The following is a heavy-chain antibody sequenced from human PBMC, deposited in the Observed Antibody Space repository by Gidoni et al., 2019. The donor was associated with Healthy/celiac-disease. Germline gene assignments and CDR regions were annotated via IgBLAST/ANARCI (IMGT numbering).Heavy chain of an antibody. V-gene: IGHV4-61*02. CDR1: GGSISSGSYY. CDR2: IYTSGST. Sequence: QVQLQESGPGLVKPSQTLSLTCTVSGGSISSGSYYWSWIRQPAGKGLEWIGRIYTSGSTNYNPSLKSRVTISVDTSKNQFSLKLSSVTAADTAVYYCARGLQLYLDPWGQGTLVTVSS. D-gene: IGHD4-4*01. J-gene: IGHJ5*02. CDR3: ARGLQLYLDP.